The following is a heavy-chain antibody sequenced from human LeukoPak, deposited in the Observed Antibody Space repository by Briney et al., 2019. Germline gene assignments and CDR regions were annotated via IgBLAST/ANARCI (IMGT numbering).Heavy chain of an antibody. D-gene: IGHD3-10*01. V-gene: IGHV4-34*01. CDR3: ARLPAYYGSGSYYNVLDYFDY. J-gene: IGHJ4*02. Sequence: GSLRLSCTASGFTFGDYAMSWFRQPPGKGLEWIGEINHSGSTNYNPSLKSRVTISVDTSKNQFSLKLSSVTAADTAVYYCARLPAYYGSGSYYNVLDYFDYWGQGTLVTVSS. CDR2: INHSGST. CDR1: GFTFGDYA.